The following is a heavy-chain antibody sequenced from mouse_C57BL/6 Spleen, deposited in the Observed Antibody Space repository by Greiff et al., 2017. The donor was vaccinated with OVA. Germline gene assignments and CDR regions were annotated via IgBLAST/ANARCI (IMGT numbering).Heavy chain of an antibody. Sequence: VQLQQPGAELVKPGASVKLSCKASGYTFTSYWMHWVKQRPGQGLEWIGMIHPNSGSTNYNEKFKSKATLTVDKSSSTAYMQLSSLTSEDSAVYYCARDDSNTWFAYWGQGTLVTVSA. CDR3: ARDDSNTWFAY. V-gene: IGHV1-64*01. D-gene: IGHD2-5*01. J-gene: IGHJ3*01. CDR2: IHPNSGST. CDR1: GYTFTSYW.